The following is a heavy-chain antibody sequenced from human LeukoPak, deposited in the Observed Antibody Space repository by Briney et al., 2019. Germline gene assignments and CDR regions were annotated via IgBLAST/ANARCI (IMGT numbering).Heavy chain of an antibody. CDR2: IYPDDSDT. Sequence: GESLKISCQGSGSSFTSYWIAWVRQPPGKGLEWMGIIYPDDSDTRYSPSFQGQVTISADKSISTAYLQWSSLKASDTAIYYCASPSIAATGAPYYYYGMDVWGQGTTVTVSS. V-gene: IGHV5-51*01. CDR1: GSSFTSYW. CDR3: ASPSIAATGAPYYYYGMDV. J-gene: IGHJ6*02. D-gene: IGHD6-13*01.